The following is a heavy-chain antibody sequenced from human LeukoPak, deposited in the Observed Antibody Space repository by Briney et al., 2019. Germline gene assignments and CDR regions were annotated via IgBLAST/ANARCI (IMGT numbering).Heavy chain of an antibody. CDR1: GFTFSTFS. D-gene: IGHD6-6*01. CDR2: ISISSSTI. J-gene: IGHJ4*02. CDR3: AKWKYSNSGIDDY. Sequence: SGGSLRLSCAASGFTFSTFSMNWVRQAPGKGLEWVSYISISSSTIYYADSVKGRFTISRDNAKNSLYLQMNSLRAEDTAVYYCAKWKYSNSGIDDYWGQGTLVTVSS. V-gene: IGHV3-48*01.